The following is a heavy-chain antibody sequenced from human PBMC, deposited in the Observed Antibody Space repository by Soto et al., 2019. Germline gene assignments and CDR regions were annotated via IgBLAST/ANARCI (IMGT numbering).Heavy chain of an antibody. J-gene: IGHJ5*02. CDR2: IYYSGST. D-gene: IGHD2-2*01. V-gene: IGHV4-39*01. Sequence: NPXATLSLTCTVSGGSISSSSYYWGWIRQPPGKGLEWIGSIYYSGSTYYNPSLKSRVTISVDTSKNQFSLKLSSVTAADTAVYYCERHLHSTEGWFDPWGQGTLVTVSS. CDR3: ERHLHSTEGWFDP. CDR1: GGSISSSSYY.